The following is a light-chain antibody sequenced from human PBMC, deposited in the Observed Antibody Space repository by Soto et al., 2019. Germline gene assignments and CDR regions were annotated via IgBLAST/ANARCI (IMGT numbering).Light chain of an antibody. CDR3: CSYAGSSTFV. CDR2: EGS. V-gene: IGLV2-23*01. CDR1: SSDLGSYNL. Sequence: LTQPASVSGSPGQSITLSCTGTSSDLGSYNLVSWYQQHPGKAPKLMIYEGSKRPSGVSYRFSGSKSGNTASLTISGLQTEDEADYYCCSYAGSSTFVFGTGTKVTVL. J-gene: IGLJ1*01.